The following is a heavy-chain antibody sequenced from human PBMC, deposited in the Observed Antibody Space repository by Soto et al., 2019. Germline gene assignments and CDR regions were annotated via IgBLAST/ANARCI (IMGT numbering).Heavy chain of an antibody. V-gene: IGHV1-69*13. Sequence: GASVKVSCKASGGTFSSYAISWVRQAPGQGLEWMGGIIPIFGTANYAQKFQGRVTITADESTSTAYMELSSLRSEDTAVYYCARGEGFGELLNYYFDYWGQGTLVTVSS. J-gene: IGHJ4*02. CDR3: ARGEGFGELLNYYFDY. CDR2: IIPIFGTA. CDR1: GGTFSSYA. D-gene: IGHD3-10*01.